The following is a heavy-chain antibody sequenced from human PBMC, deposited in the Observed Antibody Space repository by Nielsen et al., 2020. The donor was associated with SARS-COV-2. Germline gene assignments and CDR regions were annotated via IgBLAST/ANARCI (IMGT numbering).Heavy chain of an antibody. Sequence: GESLKISCAASGFTFSSYWMHWVRQAPGKGLVWVSRINSDGSSTSYADSVKGRFTISRDNAKNTLYLQMNSLRAEDTAVYYCAKLSGVDTAMDFDYWGQGTLVTVSS. D-gene: IGHD5-18*01. CDR1: GFTFSSYW. CDR2: INSDGSST. J-gene: IGHJ4*02. CDR3: AKLSGVDTAMDFDY. V-gene: IGHV3-74*01.